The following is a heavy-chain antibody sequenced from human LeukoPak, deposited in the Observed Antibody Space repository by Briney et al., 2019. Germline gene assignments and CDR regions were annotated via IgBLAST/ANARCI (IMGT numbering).Heavy chain of an antibody. J-gene: IGHJ4*02. CDR2: ISSSGSSI. CDR1: GFTFSNYE. V-gene: IGHV3-48*03. Sequence: GGSLRLSCAASGFTFSNYEMNWVRQAPGKGLEWVSYISSSGSSINYADSVRGRFTTSRDNAENSLSLQMNSLRAEDTAVYYCSRVACSSTTCYLAYWGQGTLVTVSS. CDR3: SRVACSSTTCYLAY. D-gene: IGHD2-2*01.